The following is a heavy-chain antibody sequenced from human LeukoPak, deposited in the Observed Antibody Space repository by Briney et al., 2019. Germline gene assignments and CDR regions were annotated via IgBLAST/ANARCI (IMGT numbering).Heavy chain of an antibody. Sequence: GGSLRLSCSASGFTFSTYAMHWVRQAPGKGLEHVSAISSNGGNTYYADSVKGRFTISRDNSKNTLYLQMSSLRAEDMAVYYCVKGIYYDILTGANWFDPWGQGTLVTVSS. V-gene: IGHV3-64D*06. CDR3: VKGIYYDILTGANWFDP. CDR1: GFTFSTYA. CDR2: ISSNGGNT. D-gene: IGHD3-9*01. J-gene: IGHJ5*02.